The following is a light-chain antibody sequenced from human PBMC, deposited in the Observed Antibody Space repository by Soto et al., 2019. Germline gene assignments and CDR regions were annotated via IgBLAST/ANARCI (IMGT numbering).Light chain of an antibody. CDR3: RSYTSSFPWV. V-gene: IGLV2-14*01. CDR1: SSDVGGYNY. Sequence: QSALTQPASVSGSPGQSITISCTGTSSDVGGYNYVSWYQQHPGKAPKFIIYEVSIRPSGVSNRFSGSKSGNMASLTISGPQAEDEADYYCRSYTSSFPWVFGGGTKLTVL. J-gene: IGLJ3*02. CDR2: EVS.